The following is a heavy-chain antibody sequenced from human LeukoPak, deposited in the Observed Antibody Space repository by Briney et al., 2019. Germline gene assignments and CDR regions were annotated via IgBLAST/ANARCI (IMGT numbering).Heavy chain of an antibody. J-gene: IGHJ4*02. D-gene: IGHD3-10*01. CDR1: GGSISGYY. V-gene: IGHV4-59*08. CDR2: IYYSGST. CDR3: AGSYYFDY. Sequence: SGPTLVNPSETLSLTCSVSGGSISGYYWSWIRQPPGQGLEWIGYIYYSGSTNYNPSLKSRVIISRDTSKNQFSLKLISVTAADTAVYYCAGSYYFDYWGQGTLVTVSS.